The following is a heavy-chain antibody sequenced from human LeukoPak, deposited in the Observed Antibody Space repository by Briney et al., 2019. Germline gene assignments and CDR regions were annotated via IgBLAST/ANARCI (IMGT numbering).Heavy chain of an antibody. CDR3: ARSRFTMVRGVSPYFDY. CDR1: GYTFTGYY. Sequence: APVKVSCKASGYTFTGYYMHWVRQAPGQGLEWMGWINPNSGGTNYAQKFQGRVTMTRDTSISTAYMELSRLRSDDTAVYYCARSRFTMVRGVSPYFDYWGQGTLVTVSS. CDR2: INPNSGGT. D-gene: IGHD3-10*01. J-gene: IGHJ4*02. V-gene: IGHV1-2*02.